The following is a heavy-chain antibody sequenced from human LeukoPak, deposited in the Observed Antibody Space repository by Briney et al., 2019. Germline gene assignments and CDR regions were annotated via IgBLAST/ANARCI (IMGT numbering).Heavy chain of an antibody. CDR3: ARGYSSGPTIDY. CDR1: GFTFSSYA. J-gene: IGHJ4*02. V-gene: IGHV3-30-3*01. D-gene: IGHD6-19*01. CDR2: ISYDGSNK. Sequence: PGGSLRLSCAASGFTFSSYAMSWVRQAPGKGLEWVAVISYDGSNKYYADSVKGRFTISRDNSKNTLYLQMNSLRAEDTAVYYCARGYSSGPTIDYWGQGTLVTVSS.